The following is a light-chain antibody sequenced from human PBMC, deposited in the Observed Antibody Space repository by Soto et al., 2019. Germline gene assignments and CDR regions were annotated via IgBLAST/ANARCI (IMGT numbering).Light chain of an antibody. J-gene: IGKJ1*01. CDR2: ETS. CDR3: QQRSSWPRT. Sequence: EIVLTQSPATLSLSPGDRATLSCRASQSVGSYLTWYQQKPGQAPRLLIYETSKRATGIPARFSGSGSGTDFTLTISSLEPEDFAVYYCQQRSSWPRTFGQGTKVEIK. CDR1: QSVGSY. V-gene: IGKV3-11*01.